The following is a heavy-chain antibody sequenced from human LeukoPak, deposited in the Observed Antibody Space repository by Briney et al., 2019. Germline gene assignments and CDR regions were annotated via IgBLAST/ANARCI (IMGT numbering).Heavy chain of an antibody. CDR2: IYYSGST. Sequence: SEPLSLTCTVSGGSISSYYWSWIRQPPGKGLEWIGYIYYSGSTNYNPSLKSRVTISVDTSKNQFSLKLSSVTTADTAVYYCARESWDTKVRGTIFDYWGQGTLVTVSS. CDR1: GGSISSYY. J-gene: IGHJ4*02. V-gene: IGHV4-59*01. CDR3: ARESWDTKVRGTIFDY. D-gene: IGHD3-10*01.